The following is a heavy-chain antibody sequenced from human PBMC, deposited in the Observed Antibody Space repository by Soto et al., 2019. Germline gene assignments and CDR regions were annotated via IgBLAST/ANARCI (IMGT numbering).Heavy chain of an antibody. J-gene: IGHJ6*02. CDR2: IYNSGST. Sequence: NPSETLSLTCTVSGDSVSRYYWNWIRQPPGKGLEWIGYIYNSGSTNYNPSLKSRVTISVDTSKNQFSLTLTSVTAADTAVYYCARAPTYSYGSGTPYYFYAMAVWGQGTTVTVSS. V-gene: IGHV4-59*02. CDR1: GDSVSRYY. CDR3: ARAPTYSYGSGTPYYFYAMAV. D-gene: IGHD3-10*01.